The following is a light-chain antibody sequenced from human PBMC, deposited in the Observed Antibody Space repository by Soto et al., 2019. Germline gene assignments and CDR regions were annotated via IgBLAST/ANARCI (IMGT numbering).Light chain of an antibody. CDR1: QSIANS. Sequence: EIGLTQWPGAPSFSPRQRASLASRASQSIANSLAWYQQKPGQAPRLLIFGASNRATGIPDRFSGSGSGTDFTLTISRLEPEDFAVYHCQQYGGSPRTFGQGTKVDI. V-gene: IGKV3-20*01. CDR2: GAS. CDR3: QQYGGSPRT. J-gene: IGKJ1*01.